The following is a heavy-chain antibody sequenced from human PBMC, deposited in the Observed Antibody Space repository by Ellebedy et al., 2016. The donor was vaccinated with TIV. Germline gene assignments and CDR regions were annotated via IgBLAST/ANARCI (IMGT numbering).Heavy chain of an antibody. CDR3: ARDPRGGGDYGDNWFDP. D-gene: IGHD4-17*01. CDR1: GFTLSSYS. Sequence: GGSLRLSCVASGFTLSSYSMNWVRQAPGKGLEWVSYISSGSNIIYYADSVKGRFTISRDNGKNSLYLQMNSLRHGDTAVYYCARDPRGGGDYGDNWFDPWGQGTLVTVSS. V-gene: IGHV3-48*02. CDR2: ISSGSNII. J-gene: IGHJ5*02.